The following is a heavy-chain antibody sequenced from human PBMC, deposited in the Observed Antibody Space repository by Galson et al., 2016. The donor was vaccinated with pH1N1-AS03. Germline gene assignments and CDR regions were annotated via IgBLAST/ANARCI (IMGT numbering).Heavy chain of an antibody. Sequence: SETLSLTCSVSDGSISSYYWSWVRQPAGGGLEWIGRIHGSGSTNYNFSLRTRVTMSVDTSKNQFSLKLSSVTAADTAVYYCAREIGTAARGLDVWGHGTTVTVSS. V-gene: IGHV4-4*07. D-gene: IGHD6-6*01. CDR3: AREIGTAARGLDV. CDR2: IHGSGST. J-gene: IGHJ6*02. CDR1: DGSISSYY.